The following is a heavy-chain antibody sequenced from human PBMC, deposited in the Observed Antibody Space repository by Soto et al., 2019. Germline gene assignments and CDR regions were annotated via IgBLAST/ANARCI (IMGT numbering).Heavy chain of an antibody. V-gene: IGHV3-23*01. D-gene: IGHD3-22*01. CDR3: AKGEYYDSSGYYYPYFDY. Sequence: PGGSLRLSCAASGFTFSSYAMSWVRQAPGKGLEWVSAISGSGGSTYYADSVKGRFTISRDNSKNTLYLQMNSLRAEDTAVYYCAKGEYYDSSGYYYPYFDYWGQGTLVTVS. CDR1: GFTFSSYA. CDR2: ISGSGGST. J-gene: IGHJ4*02.